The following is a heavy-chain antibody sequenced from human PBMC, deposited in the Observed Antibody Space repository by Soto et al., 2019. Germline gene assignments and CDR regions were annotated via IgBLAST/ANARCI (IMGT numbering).Heavy chain of an antibody. V-gene: IGHV1-2*02. CDR3: ARLRRDGYHDAFDI. Sequence: ASVKVSCKASGYTFTVYYMHWVLQAPGQGHEWMGWINPKSGGTMYPQKFQGRVTMSWDTSISTAYMALTRLRSYDTAVYYCARLRRDGYHDAFDIWGQGTMVTVSS. CDR1: GYTFTVYY. D-gene: IGHD5-12*01. J-gene: IGHJ3*02. CDR2: INPKSGGT.